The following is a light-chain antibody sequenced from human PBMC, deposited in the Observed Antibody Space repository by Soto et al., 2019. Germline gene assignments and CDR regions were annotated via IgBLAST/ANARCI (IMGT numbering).Light chain of an antibody. Sequence: QSALTQPASVSGSPGQTITISCTGTSSDIGGYDVVSWYQQHPGKAPKLLIYEVAKRPSGVSNRFSGSKSGSTASLTVSGLQAEDEADYHCCPFAGGTTFWLFGGGTKLTVL. CDR3: CPFAGGTTFWL. CDR2: EVA. V-gene: IGLV2-23*02. CDR1: SSDIGGYDV. J-gene: IGLJ3*02.